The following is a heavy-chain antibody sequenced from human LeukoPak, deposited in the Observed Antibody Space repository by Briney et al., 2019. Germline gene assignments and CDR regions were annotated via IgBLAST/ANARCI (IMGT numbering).Heavy chain of an antibody. D-gene: IGHD4-17*01. V-gene: IGHV3-21*01. CDR2: ISSSSSYI. Sequence: GGSLRLSCAASGFTFSSYSMNWVRQAPGKGLEWVSSISSSSSYIYYADSVKGRFTISRDNAKNSLYLQMNSLRAEDTAVYYCAGDGRRPYGDYFRFDYWGQGTLVTVSS. J-gene: IGHJ4*02. CDR1: GFTFSSYS. CDR3: AGDGRRPYGDYFRFDY.